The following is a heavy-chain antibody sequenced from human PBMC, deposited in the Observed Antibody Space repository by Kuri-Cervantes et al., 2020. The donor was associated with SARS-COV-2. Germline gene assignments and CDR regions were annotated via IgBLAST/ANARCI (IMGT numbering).Heavy chain of an antibody. V-gene: IGHV3-33*08. J-gene: IGHJ6*02. D-gene: IGHD3-3*01. CDR1: GFRFSSYA. CDR3: ARGTDIYDFWSGYPTEYYYYALDV. Sequence: GESLKISCAASGFRFSSYAMHWVRQAPGKGLEWVTVIWNDGSNKYYADSVKGRFTISRDNSKNTLYLQMNSLRAEDTAVYYCARGTDIYDFWSGYPTEYYYYALDVWGQGTTVTVSS. CDR2: IWNDGSNK.